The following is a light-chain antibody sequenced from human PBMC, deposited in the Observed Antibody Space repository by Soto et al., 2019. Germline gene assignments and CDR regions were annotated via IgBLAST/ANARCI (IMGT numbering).Light chain of an antibody. V-gene: IGLV2-14*01. CDR2: EVS. CDR1: SSDVGGYNY. Sequence: QSALTQPASVSGSPGQSITVSCTGTSSDVGGYNYVSWYQQHPGKAPKLMIYEVSNRPSGVSNRFSGSKSGNTASLTISGLQAEDEADYFCSSYTSSHTYVFGSGTKHTVL. CDR3: SSYTSSHTYV. J-gene: IGLJ1*01.